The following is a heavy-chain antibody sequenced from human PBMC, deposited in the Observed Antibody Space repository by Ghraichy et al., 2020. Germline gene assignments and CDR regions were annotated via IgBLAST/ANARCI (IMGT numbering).Heavy chain of an antibody. V-gene: IGHV1-18*04. CDR2: ISAYNGKT. CDR3: ARGGNMLPTTEDY. D-gene: IGHD2/OR15-2a*01. Sequence: ASVKVSCKASGYTFTNYYINWVRQAPGQGLEWMGWISAYNGKTQYSQKVQGRVTMTIDTSTTTAYMELRSLRSDDTVMYYCARGGNMLPTTEDYWGQGTLVTVSS. J-gene: IGHJ4*02. CDR1: GYTFTNYY.